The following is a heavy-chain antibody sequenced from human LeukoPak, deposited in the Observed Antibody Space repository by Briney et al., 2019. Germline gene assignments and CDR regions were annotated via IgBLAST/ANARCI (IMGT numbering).Heavy chain of an antibody. J-gene: IGHJ4*02. V-gene: IGHV3-21*01. CDR3: ARARYSSSNFDY. D-gene: IGHD6-6*01. CDR2: ISSSSSYI. Sequence: GGPLRLSCAASGFTFSSYSMNWVRQAPGKGLEWVSSISSSSSYIYYADSVKGRFTISRDNAKNSLYLQMNSLRAEDTAVYYCARARYSSSNFDYWGQGTLVTVSS. CDR1: GFTFSSYS.